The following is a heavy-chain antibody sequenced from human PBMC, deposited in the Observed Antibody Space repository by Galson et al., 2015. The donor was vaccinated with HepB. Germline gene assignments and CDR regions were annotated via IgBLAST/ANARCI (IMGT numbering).Heavy chain of an antibody. D-gene: IGHD3-3*01. CDR1: GFTFSSYA. CDR2: ISGSSGSTI. V-gene: IGHV3-11*01. J-gene: IGHJ5*02. Sequence: SLRLSCAASGFTFSSYAMSWVRQAPGKGLEWVSTISGSSGSTIYYADSVKGRFTISRDNAKNSLYLQMNSLRAEDTAVYYCARERTLRFLEWSEGGWFDPWGQGTLVTVSS. CDR3: ARERTLRFLEWSEGGWFDP.